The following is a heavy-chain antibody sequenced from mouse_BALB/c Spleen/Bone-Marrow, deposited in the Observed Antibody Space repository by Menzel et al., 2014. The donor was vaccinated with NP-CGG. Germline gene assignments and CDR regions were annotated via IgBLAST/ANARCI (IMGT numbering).Heavy chain of an antibody. CDR3: ARDMGGLLFDS. CDR1: GFTFTDYY. CDR2: IRNKAYGYTT. D-gene: IGHD1-1*01. Sequence: EVKLMESGGGLVQPGGSLRLSCATSGFTFTDYYMNWVRQPPGKALEWLAFIRNKAYGYTTEYSASVKGRFAISRGNSQNILYLQMNTLRAEDSATYYCARDMGGLLFDSWGQGTTLSVSS. V-gene: IGHV7-3*02. J-gene: IGHJ2*01.